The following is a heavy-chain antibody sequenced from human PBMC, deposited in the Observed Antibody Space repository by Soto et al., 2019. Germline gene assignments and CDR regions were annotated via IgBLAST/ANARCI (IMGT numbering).Heavy chain of an antibody. Sequence: GGSLRLSCAASGFTFSRYSMNWVRQAPGKGLEWISSISSSTVYIYYADSVKGRFTISRDNVKNSLYLQMNSLRAEDTAVYYCARASLVSTVTFFGSWGQGTLVTVPS. CDR1: GFTFSRYS. D-gene: IGHD5-12*01. J-gene: IGHJ5*02. V-gene: IGHV3-21*01. CDR3: ARASLVSTVTFFGS. CDR2: ISSSTVYI.